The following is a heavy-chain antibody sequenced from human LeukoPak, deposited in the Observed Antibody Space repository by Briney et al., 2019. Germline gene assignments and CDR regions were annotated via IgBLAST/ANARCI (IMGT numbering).Heavy chain of an antibody. J-gene: IGHJ4*02. Sequence: AASVKVSCQASGYTFTGYYMHWVRQAPGQGLEWMGWINPNSGGTNYAQKFQGRVTMTRDTSISTAYMDLSRLRSDDTAVYYCARSYDSSGYVSDYWGEGTVVSVS. CDR3: ARSYDSSGYVSDY. CDR2: INPNSGGT. D-gene: IGHD3-22*01. CDR1: GYTFTGYY. V-gene: IGHV1-2*02.